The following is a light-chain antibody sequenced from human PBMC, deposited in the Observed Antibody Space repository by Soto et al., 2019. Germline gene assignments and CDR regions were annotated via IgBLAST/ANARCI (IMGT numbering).Light chain of an antibody. J-gene: IGLJ1*01. CDR3: CSYAGGFYV. V-gene: IGLV2-11*01. CDR1: SSDVGGYNY. Sequence: QSALTQPRSVSGSPGQSVAISRTGTSSDVGGYNYVSWYQQHPGKVPKLIIFDVYKRPSGVPDRFSGSKSGSTASLTISGLQADDEADYYCCSYAGGFYVVGTGTKLTVL. CDR2: DVY.